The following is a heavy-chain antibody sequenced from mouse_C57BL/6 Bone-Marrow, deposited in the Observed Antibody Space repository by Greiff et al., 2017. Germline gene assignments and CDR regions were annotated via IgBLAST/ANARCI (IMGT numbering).Heavy chain of an antibody. V-gene: IGHV1-81*01. CDR2: IYPRSGNT. J-gene: IGHJ4*01. CDR1: GYTFTSYG. Sequence: QVQLQQSGAELARPGASVKLSCKASGYTFTSYGISWVKQRTGQGLEWIGEIYPRSGNTYYNEKFKGKATLTADKSSSTAYMELRSLTSEDSAVEFCNYGSSCHYYAMDYWGQGTSVTVSS. D-gene: IGHD1-1*01. CDR3: NYGSSCHYYAMDY.